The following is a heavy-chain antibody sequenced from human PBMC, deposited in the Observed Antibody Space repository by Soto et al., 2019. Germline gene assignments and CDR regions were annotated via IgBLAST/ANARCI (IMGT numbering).Heavy chain of an antibody. CDR2: IGTGGDT. V-gene: IGHV3-13*01. CDR1: GFAFSSYV. J-gene: IGHJ3*02. CDR3: ARDQCEYYDYVWGSYRFYPLVVLGDAFGI. D-gene: IGHD3-16*02. Sequence: PWGSLRLSCAASGFAFSSYVLHWVRRAPGKGPEWVSAIGTGGDTYYADSVMGRFTISRDNAKKSLYLQMNSLIAEDMAVYYCARDQCEYYDYVWGSYRFYPLVVLGDAFGIWVQGTMVTVSS.